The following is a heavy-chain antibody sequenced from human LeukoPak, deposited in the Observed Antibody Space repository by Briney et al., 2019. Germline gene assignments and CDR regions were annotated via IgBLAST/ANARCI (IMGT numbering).Heavy chain of an antibody. CDR1: GFTFSSYA. Sequence: GGSLRLSCAASGFTFSSYAMSWVRQAPGKGLEWVSSISGSGVGTYYADSVKGRFTFSRDNSKNTLYLQMNSLRAEDTAAYYCAKISSSSCTDYWGRGTLVTVSS. CDR2: ISGSGVGT. V-gene: IGHV3-23*01. J-gene: IGHJ4*02. CDR3: AKISSSSCTDY. D-gene: IGHD6-19*01.